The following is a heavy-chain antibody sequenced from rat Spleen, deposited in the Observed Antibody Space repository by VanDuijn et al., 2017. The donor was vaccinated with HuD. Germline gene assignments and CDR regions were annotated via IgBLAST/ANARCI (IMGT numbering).Heavy chain of an antibody. CDR3: VRQGYTTDPYYYVMDA. J-gene: IGHJ4*01. V-gene: IGHV2-47*01. Sequence: QVQLKESGPGLVQPSQTLSLTCTVSGLSLTSNSVSWIRQPPGKGLEWMGVIWGNGGTDYNSAIKSRLSISRDTSKSQVFLKMNSRQTEDTAMYFCVRQGYTTDPYYYVMDAWGQGASVTVSS. CDR2: IWGNGGT. CDR1: GLSLTSNS. D-gene: IGHD1-6*01.